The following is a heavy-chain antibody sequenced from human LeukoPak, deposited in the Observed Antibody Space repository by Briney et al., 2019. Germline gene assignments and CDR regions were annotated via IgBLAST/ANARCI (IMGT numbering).Heavy chain of an antibody. D-gene: IGHD6-13*01. J-gene: IGHJ4*02. CDR2: INPDGGST. CDR1: QFTFTSYW. Sequence: VSLSRSCSASQFTFTSYWRWWLPHAPGIGLVWVLRINPDGGSTAYADSVKGRFTISRDNAKNTLYLQMNSLRVEDTAVYYCTRGQQLVGDWGQGTLVTVSS. CDR3: TRGQQLVGD. V-gene: IGHV3-74*01.